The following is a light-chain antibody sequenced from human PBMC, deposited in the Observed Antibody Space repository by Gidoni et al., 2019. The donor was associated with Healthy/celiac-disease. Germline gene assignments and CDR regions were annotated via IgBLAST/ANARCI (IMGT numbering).Light chain of an antibody. V-gene: IGLV4-69*01. Sequence: LVLTKSPSASASLGASVKLTCTLSSGPSSYAIAWHQQQPEKGPRYLMKLNSDGSHSKGDGVPDRFSGSSSGAERYLTISSLQSEDEADYYCQTWGTGIRVFGGGTKLTVL. CDR2: LNSDGSH. CDR1: SGPSSYA. CDR3: QTWGTGIRV. J-gene: IGLJ3*02.